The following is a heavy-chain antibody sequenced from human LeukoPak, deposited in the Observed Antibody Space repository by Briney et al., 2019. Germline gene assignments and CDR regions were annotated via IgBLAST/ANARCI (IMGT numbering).Heavy chain of an antibody. J-gene: IGHJ4*02. CDR3: ARASDDSSGYYYAHDY. CDR1: GGSISPYY. Sequence: SETLSLTCTVSGGSISPYYWSWIRQPPGKGLEWIGYIYYSGSTYYNPSLKSRVTISVDTSKNQFSLKLSSVTAADTAVYYCARASDDSSGYYYAHDYWGQGTLVTVSS. CDR2: IYYSGST. D-gene: IGHD3-22*01. V-gene: IGHV4-59*08.